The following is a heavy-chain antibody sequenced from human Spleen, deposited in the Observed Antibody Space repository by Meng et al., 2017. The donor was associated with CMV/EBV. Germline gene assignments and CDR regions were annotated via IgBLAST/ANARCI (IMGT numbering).Heavy chain of an antibody. J-gene: IGHJ4*02. CDR3: ARDSRYSGSGRKIFDS. V-gene: IGHV3-21*01. Sequence: GESLKISCAASGFTFSSYSMNWVRQAPGKGLEWVSSISSSSSYIYYADSVRGRFTISRDNAKNSLYLQMNSLRVEDTAVYFCARDSRYSGSGRKIFDSWGQGTLVTVSS. CDR1: GFTFSSYS. D-gene: IGHD3-10*01. CDR2: ISSSSSYI.